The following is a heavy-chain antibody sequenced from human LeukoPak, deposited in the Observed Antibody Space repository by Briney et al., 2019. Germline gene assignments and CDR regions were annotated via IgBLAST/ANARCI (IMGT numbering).Heavy chain of an antibody. V-gene: IGHV3-66*01. J-gene: IGHJ4*02. CDR2: IYSGGST. Sequence: GGSLRLSCAASGFTVSSNYMSWVRQAPGKGLEWVSVIYSGGSTYYADSVKGRFTISRDNSKNTLYLRMNSLRAEDTAVYYCARAIVRRAYYFDYWGQGTLVTVSS. CDR1: GFTVSSNY. CDR3: ARAIVRRAYYFDY. D-gene: IGHD2/OR15-2a*01.